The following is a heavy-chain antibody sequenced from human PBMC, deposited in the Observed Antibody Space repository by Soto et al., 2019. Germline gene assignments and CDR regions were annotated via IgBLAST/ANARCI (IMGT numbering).Heavy chain of an antibody. J-gene: IGHJ4*02. D-gene: IGHD7-27*01. V-gene: IGHV2-5*02. CDR3: AHIAHPWVLGCFYY. Sequence: QVTLKESGPTLVKPTQTLTLTCTFSGFSLSTTAVGVGWIRQPPGRALEWLAVIYWDDDKRYSPSLKSRLTITQDTSKKQVVLTITHMDPVDTGTYYCAHIAHPWVLGCFYYLGQGTLVTLAS. CDR1: GFSLSTTAVG. CDR2: IYWDDDK.